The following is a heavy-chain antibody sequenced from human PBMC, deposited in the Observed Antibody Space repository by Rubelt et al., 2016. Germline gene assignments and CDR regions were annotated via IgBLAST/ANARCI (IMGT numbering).Heavy chain of an antibody. D-gene: IGHD1-26*01. Sequence: PGKGLEWIGYIYYSGSTYYNPSLKSRVTISVDTSKNQFSLKLSSVTAADTAVYYCARVAGSYLLDYWGQGTLVTVSS. V-gene: IGHV4-31*02. J-gene: IGHJ4*02. CDR3: ARVAGSYLLDY. CDR2: IYYSGST.